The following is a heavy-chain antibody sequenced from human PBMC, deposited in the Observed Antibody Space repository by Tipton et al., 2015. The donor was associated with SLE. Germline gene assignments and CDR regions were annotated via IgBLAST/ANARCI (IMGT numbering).Heavy chain of an antibody. D-gene: IGHD2-2*01. J-gene: IGHJ3*02. CDR2: ISHSGST. V-gene: IGHV4-4*02. CDR1: GSSINSNNW. CDR3: ARGTAAFDI. Sequence: TLSLTCAVSGSSINSNNWWSWVRQPPGKGLEWIGEISHSGSTNYNPSLKSRVTISIDNSKKQFSVKVKSVTAADTAVYYCARGTAAFDIWGQGTMVTVSS.